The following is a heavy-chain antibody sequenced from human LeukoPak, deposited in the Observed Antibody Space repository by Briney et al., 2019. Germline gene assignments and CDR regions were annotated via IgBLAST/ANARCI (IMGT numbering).Heavy chain of an antibody. CDR1: GFTFSSYA. V-gene: IGHV3-66*01. CDR3: ARDVRGYTYGRGY. CDR2: IYSGGST. D-gene: IGHD5-18*01. J-gene: IGHJ4*02. Sequence: GGSLRLSCAASGFTFSSYAMSWVRQAPGKGLEWVSVIYSGGSTYYADSVKGRFTISRDNSKNTLYLQMNTLRAEDTAVYYCARDVRGYTYGRGYWGQGTLVTVSS.